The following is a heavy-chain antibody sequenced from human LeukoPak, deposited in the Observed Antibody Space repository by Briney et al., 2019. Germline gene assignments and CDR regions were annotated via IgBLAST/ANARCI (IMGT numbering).Heavy chain of an antibody. CDR2: IKQDGSEK. Sequence: GGSLRLSCAASGFTFSSYWMNWVRQAPGKGLEWVANIKQDGSEKYYVDSVKGRFTISRDNSKNTLYLQMNSLRAEDTAVYYCASVLLWFGELYGMDVWGQGTTVTVSS. J-gene: IGHJ6*02. CDR1: GFTFSSYW. CDR3: ASVLLWFGELYGMDV. V-gene: IGHV3-7*01. D-gene: IGHD3-10*01.